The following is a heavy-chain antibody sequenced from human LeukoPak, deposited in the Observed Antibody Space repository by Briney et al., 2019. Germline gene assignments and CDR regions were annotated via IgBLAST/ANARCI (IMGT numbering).Heavy chain of an antibody. V-gene: IGHV4-30-2*01. CDR1: GGSISTGGYS. Sequence: PSQTLSLTCAVSGGSISTGGYSWSWLRQPPGKGLQWIGYIYHSGSTYSTPSLKSRVTISVDTSKNQFYLKLNSVTAADTAVYYCARGGDYFDSWGQGTLVTVSS. CDR3: ARGGDYFDS. J-gene: IGHJ4*02. CDR2: IYHSGST.